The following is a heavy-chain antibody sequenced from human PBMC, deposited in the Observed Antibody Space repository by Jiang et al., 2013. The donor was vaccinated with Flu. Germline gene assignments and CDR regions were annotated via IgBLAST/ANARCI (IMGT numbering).Heavy chain of an antibody. V-gene: IGHV3-30*18. Sequence: RSLRLSCTASGFTFSSYGMHWVRQAPGKGLEWVAIISYDGSNKYYADSVKGRFTISRDNSKNTLFLQMNSLRAEDTAVYYCAKADQLGYCTYGVCFHFDYWGQGTLVTVSS. CDR2: ISYDGSNK. CDR3: AKADQLGYCTYGVCFHFDY. CDR1: GFTFSSYG. J-gene: IGHJ4*02. D-gene: IGHD2-8*01.